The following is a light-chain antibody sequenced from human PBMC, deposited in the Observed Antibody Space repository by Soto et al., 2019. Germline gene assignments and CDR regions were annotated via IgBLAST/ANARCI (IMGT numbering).Light chain of an antibody. CDR3: SSYTGNSTLV. CDR2: EVS. CDR1: SSDVGGYDY. J-gene: IGLJ1*01. Sequence: QSVLTQPASVSGSPGQSITISCTGTSSDVGGYDYVSWYQQHPGKAPKLMIYEVSDRPSGVSDRFSGAKSGNTASLTISGLQAEDEANYYCSSYTGNSTLVFGSGTKVTVL. V-gene: IGLV2-14*01.